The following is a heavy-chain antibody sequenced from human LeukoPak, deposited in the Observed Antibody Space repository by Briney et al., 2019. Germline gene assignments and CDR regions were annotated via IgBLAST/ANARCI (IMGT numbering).Heavy chain of an antibody. J-gene: IGHJ4*02. V-gene: IGHV3-23*01. D-gene: IGHD6-19*01. Sequence: GGSLRLPCAASGFTFSNYAMTWVRQAPGKGLEWVSGISAGGSSTYYADSVKGRFTISRDNSKNTLYLQMNSLRAEDTAIYYCTYSSGWYYFDYWGQGTLVTASS. CDR1: GFTFSNYA. CDR3: TYSSGWYYFDY. CDR2: ISAGGSST.